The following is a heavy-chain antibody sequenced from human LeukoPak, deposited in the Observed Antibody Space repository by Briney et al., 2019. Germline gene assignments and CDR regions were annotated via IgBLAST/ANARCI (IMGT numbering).Heavy chain of an antibody. CDR2: IHYSGST. Sequence: PSETLSLTCTVSGGSISTYYWSWIRQPPGKGLEWIGYIHYSGSTNYNPSLKSRVTISVDTSKIQFSLKLSSVTAADTAVYYCAGLPITYYYDSSGYTWGQGTLVTVSS. D-gene: IGHD3-22*01. J-gene: IGHJ4*02. V-gene: IGHV4-59*01. CDR3: AGLPITYYYDSSGYT. CDR1: GGSISTYY.